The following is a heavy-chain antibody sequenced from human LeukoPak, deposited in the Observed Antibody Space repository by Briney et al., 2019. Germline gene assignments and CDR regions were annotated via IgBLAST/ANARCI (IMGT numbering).Heavy chain of an antibody. J-gene: IGHJ5*01. V-gene: IGHV3-20*01. CDR2: NSCNGGNT. Sequence: GAPLRISTAASGFIFNHYGISLLRQAPREGLGVVSGNSCNGGNTGYVDSVKGRFTISRDNAKNSLYLQMNSLRAEDTAFYHCARGGEFCSGGSCSHPWGFDSWGQGILVTVSS. CDR1: GFIFNHYG. D-gene: IGHD2-15*01. CDR3: ARGGEFCSGGSCSHPWGFDS.